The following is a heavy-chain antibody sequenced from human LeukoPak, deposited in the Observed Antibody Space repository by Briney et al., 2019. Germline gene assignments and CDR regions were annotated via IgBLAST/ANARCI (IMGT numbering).Heavy chain of an antibody. V-gene: IGHV4-39*01. J-gene: IGHJ3*02. CDR3: ARYRYYPSWADTGAFDI. D-gene: IGHD2-2*01. CDR1: GDSITSRTYY. CDR2: IYYSGAT. Sequence: PSETLSLTCTVTGDSITSRTYYWAWIRQSPGKGLEWIGTIYYSGATYYNSSLNSRVTISLDTSSNQFSLKLTSVIAMDTAIYYCARYRYYPSWADTGAFDIWGHGTMVTVSS.